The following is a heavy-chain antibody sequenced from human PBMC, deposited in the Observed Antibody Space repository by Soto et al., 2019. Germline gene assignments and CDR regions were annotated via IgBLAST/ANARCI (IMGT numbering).Heavy chain of an antibody. J-gene: IGHJ4*02. CDR3: ARVVRYFDY. Sequence: QVPLVESGGGLVKPGGSLRLSCAASGFTFSDYYMSWIRQAPGKGLEWVSYIGGSTSYTNYADSVKGRFTISRDNAKKSLYLQLNSLRAEDTAVYYCARVVRYFDYWGQGTLVTVSS. D-gene: IGHD3-10*01. CDR2: IGGSTSYT. CDR1: GFTFSDYY. V-gene: IGHV3-11*05.